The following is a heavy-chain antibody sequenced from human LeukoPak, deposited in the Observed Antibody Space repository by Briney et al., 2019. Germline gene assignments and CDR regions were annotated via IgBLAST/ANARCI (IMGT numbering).Heavy chain of an antibody. CDR1: GFTFGSHW. D-gene: IGHD3-16*02. CDR3: VRDPRSFHF. J-gene: IGHJ1*01. V-gene: IGHV3-7*01. CDR2: MNQDGNDK. Sequence: QPGGSLRLSCAASGFTFGSHWMSWVRQAPGKGLERVADMNQDGNDKHYVDSAKGRFTISRDNAESSLYLQVNSLRAEDTAVYYCVRDPRSFHFWGQGTLVTVSS.